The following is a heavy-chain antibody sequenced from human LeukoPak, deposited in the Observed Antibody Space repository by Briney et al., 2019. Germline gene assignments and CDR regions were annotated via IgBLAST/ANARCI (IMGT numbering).Heavy chain of an antibody. CDR2: IYYSGST. Sequence: PSETLSLTCTVSGGSLSSYYWSWIRQSPGKGLEWIGYIYYSGSTNYNPSLWGRVTISVDTSKTQFSLKLSSVTAADTAVYYCARGHDDSSGLFDYWGQGTLVTVSS. J-gene: IGHJ4*02. D-gene: IGHD3-22*01. CDR3: ARGHDDSSGLFDY. V-gene: IGHV4-59*12. CDR1: GGSLSSYY.